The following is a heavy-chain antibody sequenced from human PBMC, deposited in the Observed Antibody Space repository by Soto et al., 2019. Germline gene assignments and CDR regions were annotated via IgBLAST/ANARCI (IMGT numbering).Heavy chain of an antibody. CDR1: GFPFSSYA. J-gene: IGHJ4*02. V-gene: IGHV3-23*01. D-gene: IGHD6-13*01. CDR2: VSGSGGST. CDR3: ARRGPGTYFDY. Sequence: VGSLRLSWAASGFPFSSYAMRWVRQAPGKGLEWVSAVSGSGGSTYYADSVKGRFTISRDNSKNTLYLQMNSLRAEDTAVYYCARRGPGTYFDYWGQGTLVTVSS.